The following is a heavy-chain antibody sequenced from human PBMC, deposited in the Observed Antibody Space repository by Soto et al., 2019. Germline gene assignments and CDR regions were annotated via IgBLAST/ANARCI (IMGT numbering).Heavy chain of an antibody. CDR1: GFTFSDYA. V-gene: IGHV3-30*18. CDR3: AKSVGHYYLYDAFDI. D-gene: IGHD1-26*01. J-gene: IGHJ3*02. CDR2: ISNDGNNK. Sequence: QVQLVESGGGVVQPGRSRRLSCAAAGFTFSDYAMHWVRQGPGKGLEWVAAISNDGNNKHYSDSVKGRFTISRDDSKSTLYLQMTSLRAEDTAVYYCAKSVGHYYLYDAFDIWGQGTMVTVSS.